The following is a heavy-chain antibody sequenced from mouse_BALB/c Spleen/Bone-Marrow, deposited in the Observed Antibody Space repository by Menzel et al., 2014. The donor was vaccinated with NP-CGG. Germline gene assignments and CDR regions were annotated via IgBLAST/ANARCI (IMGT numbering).Heavy chain of an antibody. V-gene: IGHV2-2*02. Sequence: QVQLKESGPGLVQPSQSLSITCTVSGVSLTSYAVHWVRQSPGKGLEWLGAIWSGGSTDYNAAFISRLSISKDNSKSQVFFKMNSLQANDTAIYYCARNVYYYGSSPMDYWGQGTSVTVSS. J-gene: IGHJ4*01. CDR3: ARNVYYYGSSPMDY. D-gene: IGHD1-1*01. CDR1: GVSLTSYA. CDR2: IWSGGST.